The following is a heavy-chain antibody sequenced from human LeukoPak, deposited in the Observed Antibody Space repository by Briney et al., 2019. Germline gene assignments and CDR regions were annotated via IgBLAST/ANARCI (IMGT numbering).Heavy chain of an antibody. CDR3: ARRGLNWYFDL. CDR2: IYTSGNT. CDR1: GGSISKYY. J-gene: IGHJ2*01. V-gene: IGHV4-4*07. Sequence: SETLSLTCTVSGGSISKYYWSWIRQPAGKALEWIGSIYTSGNTNYNPSLKSRVTMSVDTSKNQFSLKLSSVTAADTAVYYCARRGLNWYFDLWGRGTLVTVSS.